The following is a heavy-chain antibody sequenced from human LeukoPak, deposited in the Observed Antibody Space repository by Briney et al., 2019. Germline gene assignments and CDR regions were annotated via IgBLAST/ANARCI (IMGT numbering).Heavy chain of an antibody. Sequence: GGSLRLSCAASGVTFSSYCMHWVRQAPGKGLGLVSRVNSDVSSTSSPDSVKDRLTLSRDTANTTLYLQIHRLRGEDTAVYSCARGPRNCSRGSCYCFYWGQGTLVTVSS. J-gene: IGHJ4*02. CDR1: GVTFSSYC. V-gene: IGHV3-74*01. CDR2: VNSDVSST. D-gene: IGHD2-15*01. CDR3: ARGPRNCSRGSCYCFY.